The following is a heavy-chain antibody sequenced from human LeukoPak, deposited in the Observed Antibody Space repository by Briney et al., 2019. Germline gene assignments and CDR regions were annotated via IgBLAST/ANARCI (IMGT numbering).Heavy chain of an antibody. CDR2: TNTDGSST. CDR1: GITMGSYA. V-gene: IGHV3-74*01. Sequence: GTSLRLSCVASGITMGSYAMAWVRQAPGKGLVWVSRTNTDGSSTSYADSVKGRFTISRDNTKNTLYLQMNSLRAEDTAVYYCARDAGPYYYYYYMDVWGKGTTVTVSS. J-gene: IGHJ6*03. CDR3: ARDAGPYYYYYYMDV. D-gene: IGHD3-10*01.